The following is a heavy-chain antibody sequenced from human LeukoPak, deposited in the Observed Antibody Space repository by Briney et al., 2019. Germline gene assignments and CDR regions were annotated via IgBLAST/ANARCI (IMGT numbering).Heavy chain of an antibody. CDR1: GFTFSSYA. Sequence: GGSLRLSCAASGFTFSSYAMSWVRQAPGKGLEWVSAISGSGGSTYYADSVKGRFTISRDNSKNTLYLQMNSLRAEDTAVYYCAKDYADSSRWYRAFDIWGQGTMVTVSS. J-gene: IGHJ3*02. CDR2: ISGSGGST. V-gene: IGHV3-23*01. D-gene: IGHD6-19*01. CDR3: AKDYADSSRWYRAFDI.